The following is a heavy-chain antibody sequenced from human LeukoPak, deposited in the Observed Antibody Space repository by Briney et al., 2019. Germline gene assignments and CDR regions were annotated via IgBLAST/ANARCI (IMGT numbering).Heavy chain of an antibody. D-gene: IGHD2-2*01. V-gene: IGHV3-23*01. Sequence: GGSLRLSCAASGFSFRTYDMSWVRQAPGKGLEWVSTISGSGVNTYYADSVKGRFTISRDNSKNTLNLQMNSLRAEDTAVYYCARSGKVVPTARNWYFDFWGRGTLVTVSS. J-gene: IGHJ2*01. CDR2: ISGSGVNT. CDR1: GFSFRTYD. CDR3: ARSGKVVPTARNWYFDF.